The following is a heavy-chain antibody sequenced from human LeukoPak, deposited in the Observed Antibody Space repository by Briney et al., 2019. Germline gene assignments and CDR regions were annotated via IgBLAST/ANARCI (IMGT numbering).Heavy chain of an antibody. CDR3: ARFSGSNLFAY. D-gene: IGHD1-26*01. CDR1: GFTFDDYA. V-gene: IGHV3-9*01. J-gene: IGHJ4*02. CDR2: ISWNSGSI. Sequence: GGSLRLSCAASGFTFDDYAMHWVRQAPGKGLEWVSGISWNSGSIGYADSVKGRFTISRDNAKNSLYLQMNSLRAEDTAVYYCARFSGSNLFAYWGQGTLVTVSS.